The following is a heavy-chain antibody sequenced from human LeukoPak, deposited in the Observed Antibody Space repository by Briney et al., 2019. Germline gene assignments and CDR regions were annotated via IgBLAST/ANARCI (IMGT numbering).Heavy chain of an antibody. CDR1: GYTFTSYY. CDR3: ARDGIAASKNWFDP. CDR2: INPSGGST. V-gene: IGHV1-46*01. J-gene: IGHJ5*02. D-gene: IGHD6-25*01. Sequence: ASVKVSCKASGYTFTSYYMHWVRQAPGQGLEWMGIINPSGGSTSYAQKLQGRVTMTTDTSTSTAYMELRSLRSDDTAVYYCARDGIAASKNWFDPWGQGTLVTVSS.